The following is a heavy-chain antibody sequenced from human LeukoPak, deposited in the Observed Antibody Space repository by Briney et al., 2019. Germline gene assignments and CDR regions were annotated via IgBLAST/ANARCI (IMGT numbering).Heavy chain of an antibody. CDR1: GGSFSGYY. Sequence: SETLSLTCAVYGGSFSGYYWSWIRQPPGKGLEWIGEINHSGSTNYNPSLKSRVTISVDTSKNQFSLKLSSVTAADTAVYYCAGVPRWHYDSSGYLMHYFDYWGQGTLVTVSS. CDR2: INHSGST. V-gene: IGHV4-34*01. D-gene: IGHD3-22*01. CDR3: AGVPRWHYDSSGYLMHYFDY. J-gene: IGHJ4*02.